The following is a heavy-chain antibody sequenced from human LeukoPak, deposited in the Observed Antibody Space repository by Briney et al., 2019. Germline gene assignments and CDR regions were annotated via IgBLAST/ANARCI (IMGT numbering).Heavy chain of an antibody. D-gene: IGHD4-17*01. CDR1: GFTFSNAW. CDR3: TTAFPVTSNKSYNWFDP. CDR2: IKSKTDGGTT. J-gene: IGHJ5*02. Sequence: GGSLRLSCAASGFTFSNAWMSWVRQAPGKGLEWVGRIKSKTDGGTTDYAAPVKGRFTISRDDSKNMLYLQMNSLKTEDTAVYYCTTAFPVTSNKSYNWFDPWGQGTLVTVSS. V-gene: IGHV3-15*01.